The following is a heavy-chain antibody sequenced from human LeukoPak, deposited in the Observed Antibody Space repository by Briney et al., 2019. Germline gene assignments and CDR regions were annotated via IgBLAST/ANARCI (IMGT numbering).Heavy chain of an antibody. CDR3: ARRRATVDYSMDV. V-gene: IGHV3-53*01. D-gene: IGHD1-26*01. Sequence: PGGSLRLSCAASGFTFGNYRMSWVRQAPGKGLEWLTVIYSGGDTYYIDSVKGRFAISRDNSRNTVYLQMNSLRADDTAVYYCARRRATVDYSMDVWGKGTTVTVSS. CDR1: GFTFGNYR. CDR2: IYSGGDT. J-gene: IGHJ6*03.